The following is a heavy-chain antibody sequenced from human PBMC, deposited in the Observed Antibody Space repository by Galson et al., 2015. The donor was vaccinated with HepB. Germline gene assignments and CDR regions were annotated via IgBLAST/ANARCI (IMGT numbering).Heavy chain of an antibody. CDR1: GGSFSSYA. CDR3: AGDQAYCGGDCHYYYHGMDV. V-gene: IGHV1-69*13. Sequence: SVKVSCKASGGSFSSYAISWVRQAPGQGLEWMGGIIPIFGTANYAQKFQGRVTITADESTSTAYMELSSLRSEDTAVYYCAGDQAYCGGDCHYYYHGMDVWGQGTTVTVSS. D-gene: IGHD2-21*02. CDR2: IIPIFGTA. J-gene: IGHJ6*02.